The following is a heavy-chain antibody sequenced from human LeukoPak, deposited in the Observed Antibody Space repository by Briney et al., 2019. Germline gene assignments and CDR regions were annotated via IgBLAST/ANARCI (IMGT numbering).Heavy chain of an antibody. D-gene: IGHD4-23*01. CDR1: GFTFCSYR. J-gene: IGHJ4*02. CDR2: ISSSSSTI. Sequence: PGGALRHSCAASGFTFCSYRMNWVRQAPGKGLEWVSYISSSSSTIYYADSVKGRFTISRDNAQTSLYLQMNSLRAEDTAVYYCARSSREPRGYAPWELMPPFDYWGQGTLVTVSS. V-gene: IGHV3-48*01. CDR3: ARSSREPRGYAPWELMPPFDY.